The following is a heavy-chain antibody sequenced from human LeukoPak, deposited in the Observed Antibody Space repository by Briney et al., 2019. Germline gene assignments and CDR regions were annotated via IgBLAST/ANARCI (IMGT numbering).Heavy chain of an antibody. CDR2: IDTVGNT. D-gene: IGHD1-26*01. V-gene: IGHV3-13*01. CDR1: GFPFSNYD. Sequence: GGSLRLSCGASGFPFSNYDMHWVRQAPGKGLDWVSAIDTVGNTYYSGSVKGRFTISRENAQNSLFLQMNSLRDGDTALYYCIRIRTREHQYGMDIWGQGTTVTVSS. J-gene: IGHJ6*02. CDR3: IRIRTREHQYGMDI.